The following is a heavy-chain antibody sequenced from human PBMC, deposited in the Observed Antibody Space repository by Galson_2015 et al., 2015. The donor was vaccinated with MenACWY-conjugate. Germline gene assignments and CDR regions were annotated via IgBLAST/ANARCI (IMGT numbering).Heavy chain of an antibody. CDR1: GFTFSSYA. J-gene: IGHJ5*02. CDR3: AKVRRLELRPNWFDP. Sequence: SLRLSCAASGFTFSSYAMSWVRQAPGKGLEWVSAISGSGGSTYYADSVKGRFTISRDNSKNTLYLQMNSLRAEDTAVYYCAKVRRLELRPNWFDPWGQGTLVTVSS. CDR2: ISGSGGST. V-gene: IGHV3-23*01. D-gene: IGHD1-7*01.